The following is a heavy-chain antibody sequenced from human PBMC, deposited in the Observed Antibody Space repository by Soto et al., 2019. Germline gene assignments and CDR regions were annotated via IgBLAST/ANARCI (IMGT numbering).Heavy chain of an antibody. CDR1: GYTFTAYY. D-gene: IGHD3-3*01. V-gene: IGHV1-69*13. CDR2: IIPIFGTA. Sequence: SVKVSCKVSGYTFTAYYIHWVRQAPGQGLEWMGWIIPIFGTANYAQKFQGRVTITADESTSTAYMELSSLRSEDTAVYYCARDRGVNDFWSGYFPGYYYGMDVWGQGTTVTVSS. CDR3: ARDRGVNDFWSGYFPGYYYGMDV. J-gene: IGHJ6*02.